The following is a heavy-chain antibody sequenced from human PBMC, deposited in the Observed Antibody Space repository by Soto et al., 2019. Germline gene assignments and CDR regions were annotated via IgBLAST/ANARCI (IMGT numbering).Heavy chain of an antibody. J-gene: IGHJ6*02. CDR3: ARDGAEMMGTNYYYYYGMDV. CDR2: TYYRSKWYN. V-gene: IGHV6-1*01. CDR1: GDSVSSNSAV. D-gene: IGHD1-1*01. Sequence: SQTLSLTCAISGDSVSSNSAVWNWIRQSPSKVLKWLGRTYYRSKWYNDYAVSVKSRITINPDTSKNQFSLQLNSLTPEDTAVYYCARDGAEMMGTNYYYYYGMDVWGQGTTVTVSS.